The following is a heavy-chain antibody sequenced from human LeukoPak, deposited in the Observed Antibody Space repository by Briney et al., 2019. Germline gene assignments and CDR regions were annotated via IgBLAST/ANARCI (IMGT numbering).Heavy chain of an antibody. CDR3: AKAEGIKWLLSGDAFDI. Sequence: GESLRLSCAASGFTFSSYWMHWVRQAPGKGLVWVSRINTDGSSTSYADSVKGRFTISRDNAKNTLYLRMNSLRAEDTAVYYCAKAEGIKWLLSGDAFDIWGQGTMVTVSS. D-gene: IGHD5-12*01. CDR2: INTDGSST. CDR1: GFTFSSYW. J-gene: IGHJ3*02. V-gene: IGHV3-74*01.